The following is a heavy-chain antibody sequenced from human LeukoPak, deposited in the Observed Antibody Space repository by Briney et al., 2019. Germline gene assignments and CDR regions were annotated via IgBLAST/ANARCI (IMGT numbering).Heavy chain of an antibody. CDR2: ISLDGRNE. CDR1: GFSFSSYA. J-gene: IGHJ5*02. CDR3: ARDSSGSYNWFDP. Sequence: GWALRLSCAATGFSFSSYAMHWVREAPGKGLQWVAVISLDGRNEYYSDSVKGRFTISRDNSKNTLYLQMNSLRAEDTAVYYCARDSSGSYNWFDPWAREPWSPSPQ. V-gene: IGHV3-30*04. D-gene: IGHD6-19*01.